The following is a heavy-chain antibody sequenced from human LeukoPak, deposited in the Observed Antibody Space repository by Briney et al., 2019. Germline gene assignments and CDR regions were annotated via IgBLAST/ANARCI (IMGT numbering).Heavy chain of an antibody. V-gene: IGHV4-59*01. CDR3: ARVPPRGKAVAGTAYFDY. CDR2: IYYSGST. CDR1: GGSISSYY. J-gene: IGHJ4*03. Sequence: LETLSLTCTVSGGSISSYYWSWIRQPPGKGLEWIGYIYYSGSTNYNPSLKSRVTISVDTSKNQFSLKLSSVTAADTAVYYCARVPPRGKAVAGTAYFDYWGQGTMVTVSS. D-gene: IGHD6-19*01.